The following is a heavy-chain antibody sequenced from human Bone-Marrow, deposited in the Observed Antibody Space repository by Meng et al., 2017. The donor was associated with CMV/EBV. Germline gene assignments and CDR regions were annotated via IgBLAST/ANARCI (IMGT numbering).Heavy chain of an antibody. CDR3: ARGGITMVRKTIVP. J-gene: IGHJ5*02. CDR1: GGSISSSSYY. CDR2: IYYSGST. Sequence: GALRLSCTVSGGSISSSSYYWGWIRQPPGKGLEWIGSIYYSGSTYYNPSLKSRVTISVDTSKNQFSLKLSSVTAADTAVYYCARGGITMVRKTIVPWGQGTLVTVSS. V-gene: IGHV4-39*01. D-gene: IGHD3-10*01.